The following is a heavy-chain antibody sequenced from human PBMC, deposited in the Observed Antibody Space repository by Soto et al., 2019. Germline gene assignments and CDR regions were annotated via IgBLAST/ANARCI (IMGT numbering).Heavy chain of an antibody. CDR3: AKGIRSGSYGYGMDV. Sequence: GGSLTLSCAASGFTFSGYSMSWVRQAPRKGLEWVSAISGSGGSTYYADSVKGRITISRDNSKNTLYLQMNSLRAEDTAVYYCAKGIRSGSYGYGMDVWGQGTTVTVSS. V-gene: IGHV3-23*01. J-gene: IGHJ6*02. CDR1: GFTFSGYS. CDR2: ISGSGGST. D-gene: IGHD1-26*01.